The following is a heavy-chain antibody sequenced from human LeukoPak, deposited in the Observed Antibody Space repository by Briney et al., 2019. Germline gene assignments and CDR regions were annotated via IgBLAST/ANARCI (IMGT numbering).Heavy chain of an antibody. J-gene: IGHJ4*02. CDR2: IYYTGRT. CDR1: GASISTYY. V-gene: IGHV4-59*12. CDR3: ACEIRHYYDSSGSY. Sequence: SETLSLTCTVSGASISTYYWSWIRQPPGKGLEWIGYIYYTGRTNYNPSLKSRVTISVDTSKNQFSLKLSSVTAADTAVYYCACEIRHYYDSSGSYWGQGTLVTVSS. D-gene: IGHD3-22*01.